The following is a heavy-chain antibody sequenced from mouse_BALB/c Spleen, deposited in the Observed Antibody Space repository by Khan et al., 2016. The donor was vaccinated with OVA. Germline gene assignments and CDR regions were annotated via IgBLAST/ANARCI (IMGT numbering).Heavy chain of an antibody. D-gene: IGHD1-1*01. Sequence: QVQLQQSGAELVKPGASVKLSCKASGYTFTSYYMYWVKQRPGQGLEWIGEINPSNGGTNVNEKFKNKATLTVDKSSSTAYMERSSLTSEDSAVYYCTRGGYGSPFAYWGQGTLVTVSA. V-gene: IGHV1S81*02. CDR1: GYTFTSYY. CDR3: TRGGYGSPFAY. CDR2: INPSNGGT. J-gene: IGHJ3*01.